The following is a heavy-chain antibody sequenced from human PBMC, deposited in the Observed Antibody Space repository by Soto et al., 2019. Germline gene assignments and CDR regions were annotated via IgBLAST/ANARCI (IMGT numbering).Heavy chain of an antibody. J-gene: IGHJ5*02. CDR2: ISAYNGNR. V-gene: IGHV1-18*01. CDR3: ARADMSLVWFDP. CDR1: GYTFTSYG. D-gene: IGHD2-15*01. Sequence: ASVKVSCKASGYTFTSYGISWVRQAPGQGLEWMGWISAYNGNRNYAQKLRGRVTMTTDTSTSTAYMELRSLRSDDTAVYYCARADMSLVWFDPWGQGTLVTVSS.